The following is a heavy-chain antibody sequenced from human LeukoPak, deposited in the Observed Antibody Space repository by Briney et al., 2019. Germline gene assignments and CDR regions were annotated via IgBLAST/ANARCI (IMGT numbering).Heavy chain of an antibody. D-gene: IGHD1-14*01. J-gene: IGHJ6*02. Sequence: PGGSLRLSCAASGFTFSGYEMIWARQAPGKGLEWVSYISSSGVTIDYADTVERRFTISRDNAKNSLYLQMHSLRAEDTAVYYCGRDKPEFYFHYYGMDVGGQGTTVTVSS. V-gene: IGHV3-48*03. CDR3: GRDKPEFYFHYYGMDV. CDR2: ISSSGVTI. CDR1: GFTFSGYE.